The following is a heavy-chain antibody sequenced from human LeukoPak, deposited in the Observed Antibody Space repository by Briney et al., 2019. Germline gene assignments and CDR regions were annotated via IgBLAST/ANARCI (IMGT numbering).Heavy chain of an antibody. CDR1: GFTFSSYG. J-gene: IGHJ5*02. Sequence: GGSLRLSCAASGFTFSSYGMHWVRQAPGKGLEWVAFIRYDGSNKYYADSVKGRFTISRDNSKNTLYLQMNSLRAEDTAVYYCARDLGQYYDTSDNWFDPWGQGTLVTVSS. CDR2: IRYDGSNK. CDR3: ARDLGQYYDTSDNWFDP. V-gene: IGHV3-30*02. D-gene: IGHD3-22*01.